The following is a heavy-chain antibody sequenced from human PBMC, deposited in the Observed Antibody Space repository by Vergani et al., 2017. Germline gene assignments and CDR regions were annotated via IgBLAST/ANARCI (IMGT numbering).Heavy chain of an antibody. CDR2: ISSSSSYI. CDR1: GFTFSSYS. CDR3: AKIVGATSLRNHFDY. Sequence: EVQLVESGGGLVKPGGSLRLSCAASGFTFSSYSMNWVRQAPGKGLEWVSSISSSSSYIYYADSVKGRFTISRDNSKNTLYLQMNSLRAEDTAVYYCAKIVGATSLRNHFDYWGQGTLVTVSS. D-gene: IGHD1-26*01. J-gene: IGHJ4*02. V-gene: IGHV3-21*01.